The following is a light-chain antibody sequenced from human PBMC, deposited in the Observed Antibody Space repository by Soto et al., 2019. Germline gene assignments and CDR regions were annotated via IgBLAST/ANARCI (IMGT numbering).Light chain of an antibody. CDR3: QQFNTYPFS. CDR2: GAS. Sequence: IQLTQSPSSLSASVGDRVTITCRASQGISSYLAWYHQKPGKAPNLLIYGASTLQSGVPSRFSGSGSGTDFTLTITSLQPEDFATYYCQQFNTYPFSFGPGTKLDIK. V-gene: IGKV1-9*01. J-gene: IGKJ3*01. CDR1: QGISSY.